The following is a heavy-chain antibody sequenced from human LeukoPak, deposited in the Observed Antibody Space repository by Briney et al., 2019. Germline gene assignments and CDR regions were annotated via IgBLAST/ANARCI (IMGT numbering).Heavy chain of an antibody. V-gene: IGHV3-23*01. J-gene: IGHJ5*02. CDR3: AKGAVAAAATPWFDR. D-gene: IGHD2-15*01. Sequence: GRTLTLSCTASGFTFNTYAMTWIRHPPRQGLDLVSIINVSGGSSSYADPSHGRLTISRDKSKTTLYLQMNSLRPEDTAVYYCAKGAVAAAATPWFDRWGQGALVTLSS. CDR1: GFTFNTYA. CDR2: INVSGGSS.